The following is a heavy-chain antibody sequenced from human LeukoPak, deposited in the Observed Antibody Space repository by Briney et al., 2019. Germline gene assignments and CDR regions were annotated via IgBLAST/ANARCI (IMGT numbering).Heavy chain of an antibody. Sequence: GGSLRLSCTASGFTFSDYWMNWVRQAPGKGLEWVAKIKYDESEKYYVDSVKGRFTISRDNAKNSLYLQMNNLRAEDTAVYYCARVLSGSWDWFDPWGQGTLVTVSS. J-gene: IGHJ5*02. CDR3: ARVLSGSWDWFDP. CDR1: GFTFSDYW. D-gene: IGHD3-22*01. CDR2: IKYDESEK. V-gene: IGHV3-7*01.